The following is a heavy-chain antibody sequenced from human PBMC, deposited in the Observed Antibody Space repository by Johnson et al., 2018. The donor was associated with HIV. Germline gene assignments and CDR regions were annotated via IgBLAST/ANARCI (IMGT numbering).Heavy chain of an antibody. CDR1: GFTFSSYA. D-gene: IGHD3-22*01. CDR2: ISGSGGST. CDR3: AKDMAPYYYDSSGLIWGNDAFDI. J-gene: IGHJ3*02. V-gene: IGHV3-23*04. Sequence: VQLVESGGGVVQPGRSLRLSCAASGFTFSSYAMSWVRQAPGKGLEWVSAISGSGGSTYYADSVKGRFTISRDNSKNTLYPQMNSLRAEDTAVYYCAKDMAPYYYDSSGLIWGNDAFDIWGPGTMVTVSS.